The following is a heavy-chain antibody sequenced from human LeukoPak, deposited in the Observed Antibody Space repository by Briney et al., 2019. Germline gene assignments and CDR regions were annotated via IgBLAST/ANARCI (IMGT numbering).Heavy chain of an antibody. CDR2: IIPILGIA. J-gene: IGHJ5*02. CDR1: GGTFSSYT. D-gene: IGHD5-12*01. CDR3: ARDRPGYGGYDDQGVDWFDP. Sequence: SVKVSCKASGGTFSSYTISWVRQAPGQGLEWMGRIIPILGIANYAQKFQGRVTITADKSTSTAYMELSSLRSEDTAVYYCARDRPGYGGYDDQGVDWFDPWGQGTLVTVSS. V-gene: IGHV1-69*04.